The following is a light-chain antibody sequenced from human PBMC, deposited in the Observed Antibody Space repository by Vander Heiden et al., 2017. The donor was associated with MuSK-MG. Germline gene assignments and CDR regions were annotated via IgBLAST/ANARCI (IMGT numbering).Light chain of an antibody. V-gene: IGLV2-14*03. CDR2: EVT. CDR3: ISYTSGTTPYV. J-gene: IGLJ1*01. Sequence: QSALTQPASVSGSPGQSIAISCTGTSSDVGGYNYVSWYQQHPGKAPKLMIYEVTHRPSGVSDRFSGSKSGNTASLTISGLQAEDEADYYCISYTSGTTPYVFGTGTKVTGL. CDR1: SSDVGGYNY.